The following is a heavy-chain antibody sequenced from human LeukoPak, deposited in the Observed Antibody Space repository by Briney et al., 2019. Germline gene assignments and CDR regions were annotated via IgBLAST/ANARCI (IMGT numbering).Heavy chain of an antibody. J-gene: IGHJ2*01. V-gene: IGHV4-4*07. D-gene: IGHD4-23*01. Sequence: SETLSLTCSVSGGSISSYSWNWIRQPAGKGLEWIGGFYTSGTTNYNPSLKSRVTMSIDTSKNQVSLKMRSVTAADTAVYYCARTVVTLDWYFDLWGRGTLVSVSS. CDR2: FYTSGTT. CDR1: GGSISSYS. CDR3: ARTVVTLDWYFDL.